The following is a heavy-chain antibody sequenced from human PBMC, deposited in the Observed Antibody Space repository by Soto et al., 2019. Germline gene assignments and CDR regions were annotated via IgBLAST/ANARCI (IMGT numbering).Heavy chain of an antibody. CDR3: AREAGGNDY. J-gene: IGHJ4*02. CDR2: IYYSGST. CDR1: GGSISSSSYY. V-gene: IGHV4-39*02. D-gene: IGHD1-26*01. Sequence: PSETLSLTCTVSGGSISSSSYYWGWIRQPPGKGLEWIGSIYYSGSTYYNPSLKSRVTISVDTSKNQFSLKLSSVTAADTAVYYCAREAGGNDYWGQGTLVTVS.